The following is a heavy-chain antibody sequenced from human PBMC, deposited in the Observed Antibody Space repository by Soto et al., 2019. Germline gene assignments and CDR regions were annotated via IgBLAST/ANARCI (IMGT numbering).Heavy chain of an antibody. Sequence: SETLSLTCAVSGYSISSGYYWGWIRQPPGKGLEWIGSIYHSGSTYYNPSLKSRVTISVDTSKNQFSLKLSSVTAADTAVYYCARDLYDILTGYQSPSDDWCQGTLVTVAS. J-gene: IGHJ4*02. D-gene: IGHD3-9*01. CDR1: GYSISSGYY. CDR3: ARDLYDILTGYQSPSDD. CDR2: IYHSGST. V-gene: IGHV4-38-2*02.